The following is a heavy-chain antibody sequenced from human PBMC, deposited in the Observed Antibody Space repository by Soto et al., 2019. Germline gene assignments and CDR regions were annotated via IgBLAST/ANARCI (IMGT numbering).Heavy chain of an antibody. CDR3: AHVLVVVANYGMDV. CDR1: GFSLSTSGVG. Sequence: QITLKESGPTLVKPTQTLTLTCAFSGFSLSTSGVGVGWIRQPPGKALEWLALIYWDDDKRYSPSLTRRLTITKDTCKNQVVLTMTNMDPVDTATYYCAHVLVVVANYGMDVWGQGTTVTVSS. CDR2: IYWDDDK. D-gene: IGHD2-15*01. J-gene: IGHJ6*02. V-gene: IGHV2-5*02.